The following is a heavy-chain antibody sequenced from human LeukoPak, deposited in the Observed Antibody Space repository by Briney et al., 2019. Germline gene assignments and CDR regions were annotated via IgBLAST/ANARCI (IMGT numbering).Heavy chain of an antibody. CDR1: GGSISNFY. CDR3: AKEGDGRFVLLGKYFDY. D-gene: IGHD3-10*01. V-gene: IGHV4-59*01. J-gene: IGHJ4*02. Sequence: SETLSLTCTVSGGSISNFYWSWIRQPPGKGLEWIGYIYYSGTTNYNPSLKSRVTISVDGSKNQFSLNLHSMTAADTAVYYCAKEGDGRFVLLGKYFDYWGQGTLVTVSS. CDR2: IYYSGTT.